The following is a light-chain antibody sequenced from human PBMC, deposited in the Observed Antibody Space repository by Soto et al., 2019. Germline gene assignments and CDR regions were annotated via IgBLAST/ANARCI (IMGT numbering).Light chain of an antibody. Sequence: DIQMTQSPSTLSGSVGDRVTITCRASQTISSWLAWYQQKPGKAPKLLIYKASTLKSGVPSRFSDSGSGTEFTLTISSLQPDDFATYYCQHYNSYSEAFGQGTKVERK. V-gene: IGKV1-5*03. CDR3: QHYNSYSEA. CDR2: KAS. CDR1: QTISSW. J-gene: IGKJ1*01.